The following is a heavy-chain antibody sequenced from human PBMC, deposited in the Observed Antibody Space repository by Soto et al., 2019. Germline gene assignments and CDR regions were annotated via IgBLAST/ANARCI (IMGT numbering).Heavy chain of an antibody. V-gene: IGHV4-34*01. CDR3: ARKGLLWFGERYYGMDV. CDR1: GGSFSGYY. D-gene: IGHD3-10*01. CDR2: IKHSGST. J-gene: IGHJ6*02. Sequence: SETLSLTCAVYGGSFSGYYWSWIRQPPGKGLEWIGEIKHSGSTNYNPSLKSRVTISVDTSKNQFSLKLSSVTAADTAVYYCARKGLLWFGERYYGMDVWGQGTTVTVSS.